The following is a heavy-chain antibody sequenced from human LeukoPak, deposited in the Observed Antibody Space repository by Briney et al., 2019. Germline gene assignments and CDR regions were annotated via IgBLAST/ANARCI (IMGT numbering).Heavy chain of an antibody. CDR2: ISYTGST. J-gene: IGHJ5*02. D-gene: IGHD3-22*01. CDR3: ARQYSPDSSGLTP. V-gene: IGHV4-31*03. CDR1: GGSIRDGAYF. Sequence: SETLSLTCTISGGSIRDGAYFWYWVRQHPGKGLEWIGYISYTGSTHYNPSLESRVTVSVDPEDTSRKQFFLRFTSLTAADTAVYSCARQYSPDSSGLTPWGHGTLVTVSS.